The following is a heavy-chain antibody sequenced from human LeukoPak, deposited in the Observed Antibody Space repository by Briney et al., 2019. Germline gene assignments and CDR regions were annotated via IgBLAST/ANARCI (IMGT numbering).Heavy chain of an antibody. V-gene: IGHV3-48*01. CDR1: GFTFSSYS. J-gene: IGHJ4*02. Sequence: PGGSLRLSCAASGFTFSSYSMTWVRQAPGKGLEWISYIHDGGSPIYYADSVKGRFTVSRDNAKNSLYLQMNGLRAEDTAVYYCARGGSSWFSYWGQGTLVTVSS. CDR3: ARGGSSWFSY. D-gene: IGHD6-13*01. CDR2: IHDGGSPI.